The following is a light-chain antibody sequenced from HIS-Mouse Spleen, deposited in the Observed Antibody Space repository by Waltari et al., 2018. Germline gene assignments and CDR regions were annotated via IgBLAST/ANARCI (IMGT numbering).Light chain of an antibody. Sequence: SYVLTQPPSVSVAPGQTARITCGGNNIGSKSVHWYQQKPGQAPVLVVYDDSDRPSGNAERVAGSNSGNTATLTISRVEAGDEADYYCQVWDSSSDRVFGTGTKVTVL. CDR3: QVWDSSSDRV. CDR1: NIGSKS. V-gene: IGLV3-21*02. CDR2: DDS. J-gene: IGLJ1*01.